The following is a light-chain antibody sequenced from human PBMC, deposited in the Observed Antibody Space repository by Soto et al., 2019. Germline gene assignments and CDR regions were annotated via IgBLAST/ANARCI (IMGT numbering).Light chain of an antibody. Sequence: SYELTQPPSVSVAPGQTARITCGGSNIGSKSVHWYQQKPGQAPMMVVCANSDRPSGIPDRFSGSNSANTATLTISRVEAGDEADYYCNVWDSGSAHHVFGTGTKVTVL. CDR2: ANS. J-gene: IGLJ1*01. CDR3: NVWDSGSAHHV. CDR1: NIGSKS. V-gene: IGLV3-21*02.